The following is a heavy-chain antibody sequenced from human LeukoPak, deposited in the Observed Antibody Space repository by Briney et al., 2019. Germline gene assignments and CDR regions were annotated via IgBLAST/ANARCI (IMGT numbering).Heavy chain of an antibody. CDR1: GGSFSGYY. CDR3: ARGDCSGGSCYLFDY. D-gene: IGHD2-15*01. V-gene: IGHV4-34*01. CDR2: INRGGDT. Sequence: PSETLSLTCAVYGGSFSGYYWTWVRQAPGKGLEWIGEINRGGDTNYHPSLESRVTISVDTSKNQFSLKLSSVTTADTAVYYCARGDCSGGSCYLFDYWGQGALVTVSS. J-gene: IGHJ4*02.